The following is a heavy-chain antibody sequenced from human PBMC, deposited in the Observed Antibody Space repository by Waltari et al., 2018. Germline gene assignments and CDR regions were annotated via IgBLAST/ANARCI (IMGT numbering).Heavy chain of an antibody. V-gene: IGHV1-18*04. CDR2: ISPYSGNT. CDR3: ARGGGYSGYDEFDY. Sequence: QVQLVQSGGEVKKPGASVKVSCKASGYTFNIYVISWVRQAPGQGLEWMGWISPYSGNTNYAQNLQGRVTMTTDTSTSTDYMELRSLRSDDTAVYYCARGGGYSGYDEFDYWGQGTLVTVSS. J-gene: IGHJ4*02. CDR1: GYTFNIYV. D-gene: IGHD5-12*01.